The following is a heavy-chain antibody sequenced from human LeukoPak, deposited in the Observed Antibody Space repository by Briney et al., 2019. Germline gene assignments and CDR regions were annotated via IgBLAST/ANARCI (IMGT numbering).Heavy chain of an antibody. CDR1: GGLISISTYY. CDR3: ARGEGFFSYGPGDNWFDP. J-gene: IGHJ5*02. D-gene: IGHD5-18*01. V-gene: IGHV4-39*07. Sequence: SSETLSLTCTVSGGLISISTYYWGWIRQPPGKGLEWIGSIYYSGTTHYNPSLKSRVTIAVDTSKNQFSLKLISVTAADTAMYYCARGEGFFSYGPGDNWFDPWGQGTLVTVSS. CDR2: IYYSGTT.